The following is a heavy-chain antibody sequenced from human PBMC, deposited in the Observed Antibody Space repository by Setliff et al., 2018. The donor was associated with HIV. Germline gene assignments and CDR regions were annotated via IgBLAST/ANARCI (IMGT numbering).Heavy chain of an antibody. CDR3: ARSPERGYDSDWFDP. CDR1: GGPFSDYY. Sequence: SETLSLTCAVYGGPFSDYYWTWIRQAPGKGLEWIGESSHNGEATYNVSLKSRVTISVATSKRQFSLKLSSVTASDTAVYYCARSPERGYDSDWFDPWGQGTLVTVSS. CDR2: SSHNGEA. D-gene: IGHD5-12*01. J-gene: IGHJ5*02. V-gene: IGHV4-34*01.